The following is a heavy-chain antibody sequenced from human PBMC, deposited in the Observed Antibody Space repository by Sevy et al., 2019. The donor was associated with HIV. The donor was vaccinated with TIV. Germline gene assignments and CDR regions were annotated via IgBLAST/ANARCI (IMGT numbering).Heavy chain of an antibody. V-gene: IGHV3-15*01. CDR1: GFTFSSAW. CDR2: IKSEFDGGAI. D-gene: IGHD5-12*01. J-gene: IGHJ6*02. Sequence: GGSLRLSCTASGFTFSSAWMSWVRQAPGKWLEWVGRIKSEFDGGAIDYAAPVKGRFSISREDSKNTVYLQMNSLKTEDTAVYYCITDPAYRGYDEEVINYYFYGMDVWGQGTTVTVSS. CDR3: ITDPAYRGYDEEVINYYFYGMDV.